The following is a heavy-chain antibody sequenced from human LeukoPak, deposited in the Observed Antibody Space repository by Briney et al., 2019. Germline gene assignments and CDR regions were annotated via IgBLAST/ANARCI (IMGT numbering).Heavy chain of an antibody. J-gene: IGHJ4*02. CDR3: ARDRTDSTVTSFDY. V-gene: IGHV3-48*01. Sequence: GGSLRLSCAASGFTFTPYSMNWVRQAPWTGLEWVSYITSSSDTIYYADSVKGRFTISRDNAKNSLYLQMNSLRAEDTALYHCARDRTDSTVTSFDYWGQGTLVTVSS. D-gene: IGHD4-11*01. CDR1: GFTFTPYS. CDR2: ITSSSDTI.